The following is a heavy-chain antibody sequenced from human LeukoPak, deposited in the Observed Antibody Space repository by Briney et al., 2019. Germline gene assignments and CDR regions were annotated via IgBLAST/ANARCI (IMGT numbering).Heavy chain of an antibody. CDR3: ATETNGRHYDY. CDR1: GLTFSTSG. CDR2: IGPTGSDR. V-gene: IGHV3-21*06. J-gene: IGHJ4*02. D-gene: IGHD1-14*01. Sequence: GGSLRLSCTASGLTFSTSGFNWVRQAPGKGLEWVASIGPTGSDRYHADSIKGRFTITGDNANNFLYLQMNSLRAEDTAVYYCATETNGRHYDYWGQGTLLTVSS.